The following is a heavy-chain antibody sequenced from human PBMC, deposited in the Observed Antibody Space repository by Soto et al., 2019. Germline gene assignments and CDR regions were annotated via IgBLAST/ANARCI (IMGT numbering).Heavy chain of an antibody. CDR1: GASISTSDYY. CDR2: IFYTGTA. V-gene: IGHV4-39*01. CDR3: ARQGSLRGDDS. D-gene: IGHD2-21*01. J-gene: IGHJ4*02. Sequence: SETLSLTCTVSGASISTSDYYWGWIRQSPGKGLEWIGQIFYTGTAYYNPSLKGRATLSVDTSKNQFTLRLESVTAAETAVYYCARQGSLRGDDSWGQGTLVT.